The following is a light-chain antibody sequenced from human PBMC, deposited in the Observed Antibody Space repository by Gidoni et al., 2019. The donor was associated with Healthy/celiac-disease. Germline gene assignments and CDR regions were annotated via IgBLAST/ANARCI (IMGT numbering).Light chain of an antibody. J-gene: IGKJ3*01. V-gene: IGKV1-5*03. CDR3: QQYNSYLFT. Sequence: DIQMTQSPSTRSASVGDRVTITCRASQISSSWLAWYQQKPGKAPKLLIYKASSLESGVPSRFSGSGSGTEFTLTISSLQPDDFATYYCQQYNSYLFTCGPGTKVDIK. CDR1: QISSSW. CDR2: KAS.